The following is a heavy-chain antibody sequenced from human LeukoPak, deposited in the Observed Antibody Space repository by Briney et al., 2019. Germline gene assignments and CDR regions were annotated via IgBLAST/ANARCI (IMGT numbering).Heavy chain of an antibody. CDR1: GYTFTNYW. J-gene: IGHJ3*02. D-gene: IGHD3/OR15-3a*01. V-gene: IGHV5-51*01. CDR3: ASAPLDWERDAFDI. Sequence: GESLKISCQGSGYTFTNYWIGWVRQMPGKGLEWMGIIYPGDSDTRYSPSFQGQVTISADKSINTAYLQWSSLKASDTAMYYCASAPLDWERDAFDIWGQGTMVTVSS. CDR2: IYPGDSDT.